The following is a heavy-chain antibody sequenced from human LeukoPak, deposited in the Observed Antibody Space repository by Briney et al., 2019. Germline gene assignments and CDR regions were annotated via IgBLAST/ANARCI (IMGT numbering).Heavy chain of an antibody. CDR2: ITSSSSYI. CDR3: AKVKLFTDDAFDI. Sequence: PGGSLRLSCAASGFTFSTYNMNWVRQAPGKGLEWVSSITSSSSYIYYADSVKGRFTISRDNAKNSLYLQMNSLRAEDTALYYCAKVKLFTDDAFDIWGQGTLVTVSS. CDR1: GFTFSTYN. V-gene: IGHV3-21*04. D-gene: IGHD2-21*01. J-gene: IGHJ3*02.